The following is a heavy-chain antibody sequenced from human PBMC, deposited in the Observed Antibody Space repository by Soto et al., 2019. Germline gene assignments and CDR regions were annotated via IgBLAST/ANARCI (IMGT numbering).Heavy chain of an antibody. CDR3: AREVPEYPSFDY. Sequence: TLSLTCTVSGGSVSSGSYYWSWIRQPPGKGLEWIGYIYYSGSTNYNPSLKSRVTISVDTSKNQFSLKLSSVTAADTAVYYCAREVPEYPSFDYWGQGTLVTVSS. V-gene: IGHV4-61*01. CDR1: GGSVSSGSYY. J-gene: IGHJ4*02. CDR2: IYYSGST.